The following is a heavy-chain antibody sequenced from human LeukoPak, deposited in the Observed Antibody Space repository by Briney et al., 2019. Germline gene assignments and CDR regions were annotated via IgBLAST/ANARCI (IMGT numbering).Heavy chain of an antibody. CDR3: ATSRNLFGELFNGVDV. D-gene: IGHD3-10*01. Sequence: ASVKVSCKISGFSLTDLSMHWVRQGPGKGLEWMGGFDSDSSETIYAQNFQGRLTLTEDTATDTAYMELRSLRSEDTAIYYCATSRNLFGELFNGVDVWGQGTAVTVSS. CDR2: FDSDSSET. CDR1: GFSLTDLS. J-gene: IGHJ6*02. V-gene: IGHV1-24*01.